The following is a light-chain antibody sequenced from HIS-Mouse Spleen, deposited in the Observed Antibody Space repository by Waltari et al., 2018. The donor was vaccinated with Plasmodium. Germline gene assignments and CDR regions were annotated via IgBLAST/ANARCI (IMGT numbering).Light chain of an antibody. CDR3: QQFNSYPLT. Sequence: AIHLTQSPSSLSASVGARVPITCRASPGISSSLAWYQQKPGKAPKLLSYDASSLESGVPSRFSGSGSGTDFTLTISSLQPEDFATYYCQQFNSYPLTFGGGTKVEIK. CDR2: DAS. V-gene: IGKV1-13*02. CDR1: PGISSS. J-gene: IGKJ4*01.